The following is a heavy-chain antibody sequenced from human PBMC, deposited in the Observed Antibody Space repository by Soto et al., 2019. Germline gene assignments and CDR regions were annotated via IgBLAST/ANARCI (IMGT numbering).Heavy chain of an antibody. CDR1: GDSVSSDSAA. Sequence: HTLSLTCAISGDSVSSDSAAWNWIRQSPSRGLEWLGRTYYRSKWYYSYAVSLKSRMTINPDTSKNQFSLQLNSVTPDDTAVYYCARGSTVTTGFEYWGQGTLVTVSS. D-gene: IGHD4-17*01. V-gene: IGHV6-1*01. CDR2: TYYRSKWYY. J-gene: IGHJ4*02. CDR3: ARGSTVTTGFEY.